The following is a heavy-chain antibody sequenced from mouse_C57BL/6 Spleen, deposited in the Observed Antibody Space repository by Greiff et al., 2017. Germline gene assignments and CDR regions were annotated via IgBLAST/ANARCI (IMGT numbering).Heavy chain of an antibody. CDR2: ISDGGSYT. CDR3: ASGVTKAWFAY. CDR1: GFTFSSYA. Sequence: EVQVVESGGGLVKPGGSLKLSCAASGFTFSSYALSWVRQTPEKRLEWVATISDGGSYTYYPDNVKGRFTISRDNAKNNLYLQMSHLKSEDTAMYYCASGVTKAWFAYWGQGTLVTVSA. J-gene: IGHJ3*01. V-gene: IGHV5-4*01. D-gene: IGHD2-2*01.